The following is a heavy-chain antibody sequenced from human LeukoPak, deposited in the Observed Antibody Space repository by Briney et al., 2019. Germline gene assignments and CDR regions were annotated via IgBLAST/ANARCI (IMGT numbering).Heavy chain of an antibody. CDR3: ARVYYGSGSSRPSDF. J-gene: IGHJ4*02. D-gene: IGHD3-10*01. CDR2: IYHSGST. V-gene: IGHV4-4*02. CDR1: GDSINSYHW. Sequence: SETLSLTCAVSGDSINSYHWWSWVRQSPGKGLEWIGEIYHSGSTNYNPSLKSRVTISVDTSKNQFSLRLSSVTAADTAVYYCARVYYGSGSSRPSDFWGQGTLVTVSS.